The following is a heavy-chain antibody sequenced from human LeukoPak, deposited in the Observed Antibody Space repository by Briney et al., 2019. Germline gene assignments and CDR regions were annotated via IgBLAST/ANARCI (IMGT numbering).Heavy chain of an antibody. CDR2: ISAYSGNT. CDR3: ARDAVSTVTAGGIDY. CDR1: YTFTXXG. J-gene: IGHJ4*02. Sequence: YTFTXXGXXWXRXXXGQXXXXMXWISAYSGNTKYAQKIQGRVTMTTDTSTSTAYMELRSLRSDDTAVYYCARDAVSTVTAGGIDYWGQGTLVTVSS. D-gene: IGHD2-21*02. V-gene: IGHV1-18*01.